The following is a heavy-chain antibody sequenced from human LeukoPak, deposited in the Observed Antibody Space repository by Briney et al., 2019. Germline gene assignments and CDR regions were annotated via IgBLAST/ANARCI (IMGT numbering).Heavy chain of an antibody. CDR1: GYTFTSYG. J-gene: IGHJ6*03. CDR3: ARVIGYCSGGSCYPLDYYYYMDV. V-gene: IGHV1-18*01. Sequence: ASVKVSCKASGYTFTSYGISWVRQAPGEGLEWMGWISAYSGNTNYAQKLQGRVTMTTDTSTSTAYMELSSLRSEDTAVYYCARVIGYCSGGSCYPLDYYYYMDVWGKGTTLTVSS. CDR2: ISAYSGNT. D-gene: IGHD2-15*01.